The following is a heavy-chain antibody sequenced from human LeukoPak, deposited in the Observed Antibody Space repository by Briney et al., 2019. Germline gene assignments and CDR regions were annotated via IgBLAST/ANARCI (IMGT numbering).Heavy chain of an antibody. D-gene: IGHD6-13*01. CDR2: INPNSGGT. Sequence: ASVKVSCKASGYTFTGYYMHWVRQAPGQGLEWMGWINPNSGGTNYAQKFQGRVTMTRDTSTSTVYMELSSLRSEDTAVYYCARDRGGWSSSFDYWGQGTLVTVSS. CDR1: GYTFTGYY. V-gene: IGHV1-2*02. CDR3: ARDRGGWSSSFDY. J-gene: IGHJ4*02.